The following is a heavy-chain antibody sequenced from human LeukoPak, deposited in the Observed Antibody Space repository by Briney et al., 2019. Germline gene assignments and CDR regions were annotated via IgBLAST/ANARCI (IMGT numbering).Heavy chain of an antibody. Sequence: GSLRLSCAASGFTFSRHGMYWVRQAPGKGLEWVAVILYDGSHQYYADSVQGRFTISRDNSKNMLHLQMNSLRAEDTAVYYCAMDRNTYYYGLDVWGQGTTVTVSS. J-gene: IGHJ6*02. D-gene: IGHD1/OR15-1a*01. V-gene: IGHV3-33*01. CDR2: ILYDGSHQ. CDR1: GFTFSRHG. CDR3: AMDRNTYYYGLDV.